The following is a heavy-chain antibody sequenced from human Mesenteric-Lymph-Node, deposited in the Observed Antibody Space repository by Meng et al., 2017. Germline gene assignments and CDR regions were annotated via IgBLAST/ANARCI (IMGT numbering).Heavy chain of an antibody. CDR3: ATNGFYSIDN. CDR1: GGSISSSNW. J-gene: IGHJ4*02. CDR2: MHHDGRT. D-gene: IGHD2-8*01. V-gene: IGHV4-4*02. Sequence: VQLQGAGPGLVKPSGTLSLPCAVSGGSISSSNWWSGVRQPPGKGLEWIGEMHHDGRTNYNPSFKSRVIMSMDKSSNQFSLHLSSVTAADTAVYFCATNGFYSIDNWGQGTLVTVSS.